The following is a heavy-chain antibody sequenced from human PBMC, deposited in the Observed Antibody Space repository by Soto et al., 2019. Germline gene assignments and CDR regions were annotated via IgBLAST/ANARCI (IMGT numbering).Heavy chain of an antibody. CDR3: ATARHCSSDACPAAE. D-gene: IGHD2-2*01. V-gene: IGHV3-23*01. CDR2: IGPNPANT. Sequence: EVQMLESGGGLVQPGGSLRLSCAASGFPFSTSGMLWVRQPPGEGLEWVSAIGPNPANTKYTDSVKGRFTISRDNSKNTLFLQMSTLRAEDTALYYCATARHCSSDACPAAEWGQGTLITVSS. J-gene: IGHJ4*02. CDR1: GFPFSTSG.